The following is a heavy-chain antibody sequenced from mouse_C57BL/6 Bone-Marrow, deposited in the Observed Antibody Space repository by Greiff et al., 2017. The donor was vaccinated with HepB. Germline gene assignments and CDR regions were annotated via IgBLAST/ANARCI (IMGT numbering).Heavy chain of an antibody. J-gene: IGHJ2*01. Sequence: QVQLQQPGAELVKPGASVKLSCKASGYTFTSYWMQWVKQRPGQGLEWIGEIDPSDSYTNYNQKFKGKATLTVDTSSSTAYMQLSSLTSEDSAVYYCAVYYYGSSSYYFGYWGEGTTLTVSS. CDR1: GYTFTSYW. D-gene: IGHD1-1*01. CDR2: IDPSDSYT. CDR3: AVYYYGSSSYYFGY. V-gene: IGHV1-50*01.